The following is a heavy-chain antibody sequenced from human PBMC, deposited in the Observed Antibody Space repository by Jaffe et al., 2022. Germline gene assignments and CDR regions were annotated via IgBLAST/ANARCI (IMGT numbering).Heavy chain of an antibody. CDR1: GFTFSSYW. CDR2: IKEDGSEK. V-gene: IGHV3-7*01. D-gene: IGHD3-3*01. J-gene: IGHJ6*03. Sequence: EVQMVESGGGLVQPGGSLRLSCEASGFTFSSYWMSWVRQAPEKGLEWVAKIKEDGSEKYYVDSVKGRFTISRDNAKNSLYLQMNSLRAEDTAVYYCAREAIAIFGVVTYYYYYMDVWGKGTTVTVSS. CDR3: AREAIAIFGVVTYYYYYMDV.